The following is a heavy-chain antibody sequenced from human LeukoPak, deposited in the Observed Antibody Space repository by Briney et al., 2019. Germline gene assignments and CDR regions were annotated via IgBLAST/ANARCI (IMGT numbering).Heavy chain of an antibody. Sequence: SETLSLTCAVYGGSFSGYYWSWIRQPPGKGLEWIGEINHSGSTNYNPSLKSRVTISVDTSKNQFSLKLSSVTAADTAVYYCARGRSPWSGPRIPTYYYYMDVWGKGTTVTVSS. J-gene: IGHJ6*03. CDR1: GGSFSGYY. V-gene: IGHV4-34*01. CDR3: ARGRSPWSGPRIPTYYYYMDV. CDR2: INHSGST. D-gene: IGHD3-3*01.